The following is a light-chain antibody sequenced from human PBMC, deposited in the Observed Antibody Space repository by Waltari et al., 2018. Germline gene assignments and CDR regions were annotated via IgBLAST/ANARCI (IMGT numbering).Light chain of an antibody. V-gene: IGKV1-16*01. J-gene: IGKJ4*01. CDR1: QDISNY. CDR2: GAS. CDR3: QQYSSYPLT. Sequence: DIVMTQSPSSLAAAVGDRVTITCRASQDISNYLAWVQQKPGKAPKSLIYGASSLQSGVPSRFSGSASGTDFTLTISSLQPEDFATYYCQQYSSYPLTFGGGTKVEIK.